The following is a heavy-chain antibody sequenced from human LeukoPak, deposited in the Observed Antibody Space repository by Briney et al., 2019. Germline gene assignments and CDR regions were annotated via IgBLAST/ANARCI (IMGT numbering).Heavy chain of an antibody. D-gene: IGHD5-24*01. CDR3: AMSVEMPPIPSFDY. V-gene: IGHV1-3*01. J-gene: IGHJ4*02. CDR1: GYIFTPHH. CDR2: VSAANNP. Sequence: GASVKVSCKTSGYIFTPHHIHWMRQAPGQGLELLGWVSAANNPEYSQKFQGRVVITRDASATASYLELNSLRSEDTAVYYCAMSVEMPPIPSFDYWGQGTLVTVSS.